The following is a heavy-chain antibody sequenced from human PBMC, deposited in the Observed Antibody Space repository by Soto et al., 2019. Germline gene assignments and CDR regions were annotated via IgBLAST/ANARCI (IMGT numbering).Heavy chain of an antibody. CDR2: AGGSNGGSR. CDR1: GFTFSNFA. CDR3: ATRGRYDGDYSAFDI. J-gene: IGHJ3*02. V-gene: IGHV3-23*01. Sequence: EVQLLESGGGLVQPGGSLRLSCTASGFTFSNFAMSWVRQAQGQGLVWVAAAGGSNGGSRFYADSVRGRFTISRDNDKTTLFLQLNSLTVDDTAVYYGATRGRYDGDYSAFDIWGQGTLVTVSS. D-gene: IGHD3-10*01.